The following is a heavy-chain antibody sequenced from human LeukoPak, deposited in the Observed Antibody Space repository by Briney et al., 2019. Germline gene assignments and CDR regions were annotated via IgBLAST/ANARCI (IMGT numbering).Heavy chain of an antibody. Sequence: SETLSLTCTVSGGSISSNNYYWGWIRQPPGKGLEWIGSIYHSGSTHYNSSLKSRVTISVDTSKNQLSLKLSSVTAADTAVYYCARGVGLTQGGTFDYWGQGTLVTVSS. CDR3: ARGVGLTQGGTFDY. CDR2: IYHSGST. V-gene: IGHV4-39*07. D-gene: IGHD1-1*01. CDR1: GGSISSNNYY. J-gene: IGHJ4*02.